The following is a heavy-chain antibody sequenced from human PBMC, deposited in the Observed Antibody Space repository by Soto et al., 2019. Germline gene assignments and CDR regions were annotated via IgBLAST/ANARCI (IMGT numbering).Heavy chain of an antibody. V-gene: IGHV1-18*04. CDR3: AREPLTYYYDSSSYSDAFDI. CDR1: GYTFTSYG. D-gene: IGHD3-22*01. Sequence: QVQLVQSGAEVKKPGASVKVSCKASGYTFTSYGISWVRQAPGQGLEWMGWISAYNGNTNYAQKLQGRVTMTTDTSTSTAYMELRSLRSDDTAVYYCAREPLTYYYDSSSYSDAFDIWGQGTMVTVSS. J-gene: IGHJ3*02. CDR2: ISAYNGNT.